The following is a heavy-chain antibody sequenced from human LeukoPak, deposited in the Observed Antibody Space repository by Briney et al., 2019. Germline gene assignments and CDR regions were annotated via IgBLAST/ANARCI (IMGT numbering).Heavy chain of an antibody. Sequence: GGSLRLSCAASGFIFSSHAMHWVRQAPGKGLEWVANIKQDGSEKYYVDSVKGRFTISRGNAKNSLSLQMNSLRAEDTAVYYCARGGGYSGYGGSDYWGQGTLVTVSS. CDR3: ARGGGYSGYGGSDY. CDR1: GFIFSSHA. V-gene: IGHV3-7*01. J-gene: IGHJ4*02. CDR2: IKQDGSEK. D-gene: IGHD5-12*01.